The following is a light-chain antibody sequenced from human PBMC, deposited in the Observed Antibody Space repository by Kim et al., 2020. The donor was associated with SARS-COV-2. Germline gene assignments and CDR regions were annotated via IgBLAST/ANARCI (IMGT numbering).Light chain of an antibody. CDR2: AAI. CDR1: ENIGRW. V-gene: IGKV1-12*01. J-gene: IGKJ4*01. Sequence: SASVGDRVTITCRASENIGRWIVWYQQKPGKAPRVLIFAAIDLQSGVPSRFSGSGSGTDFTLTINGLQPEDFATYYCQQADRFPLTFGGGPRWIS. CDR3: QQADRFPLT.